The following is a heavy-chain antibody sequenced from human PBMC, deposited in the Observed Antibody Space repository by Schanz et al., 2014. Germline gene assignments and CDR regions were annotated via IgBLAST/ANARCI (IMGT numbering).Heavy chain of an antibody. D-gene: IGHD4-17*01. V-gene: IGHV3-NL1*01. CDR1: GFTFNNYG. CDR3: TRDTDYHFDY. Sequence: VQLVESGGGVVRPGRSLRLSCAASGFTFNNYGMHWVRQAPGKGLEWVSAISGSGGDTYYADSVKGRFTISRDNSKNTLYLQMNSLRAEDTAVYYCTRDTDYHFDYWGQGTLVTVSS. J-gene: IGHJ4*02. CDR2: ISGSGGDT.